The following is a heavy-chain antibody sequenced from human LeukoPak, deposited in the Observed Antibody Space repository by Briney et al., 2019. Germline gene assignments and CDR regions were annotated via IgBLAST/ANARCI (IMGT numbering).Heavy chain of an antibody. D-gene: IGHD6-13*01. Sequence: KPSETLSLTCTVSGGSISSSSYYWGWIRQPPGKGLEWIGSIYYSGSTYYNPSLKSRVTISVDTSKNQFSLKLSSVTAADTAVYYCARLRGSSWASRYNWFDPWGQGTLVTVSS. CDR2: IYYSGST. V-gene: IGHV4-39*07. CDR3: ARLRGSSWASRYNWFDP. CDR1: GGSISSSSYY. J-gene: IGHJ5*02.